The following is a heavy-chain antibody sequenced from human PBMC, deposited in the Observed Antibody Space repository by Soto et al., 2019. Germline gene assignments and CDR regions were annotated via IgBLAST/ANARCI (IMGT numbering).Heavy chain of an antibody. D-gene: IGHD3-3*01. Sequence: QVQLVESGGGVVQPGRSLRLSCAASDSSFSRYGMHWVRQAPGKALGWVAVIWYDGSNKYYADSVRGRFTISRDNSRNTLYLQMNSLRAEDTAVYYCARDVNKISFDNWGQGTLVTVSS. J-gene: IGHJ4*02. V-gene: IGHV3-33*01. CDR2: IWYDGSNK. CDR3: ARDVNKISFDN. CDR1: DSSFSRYG.